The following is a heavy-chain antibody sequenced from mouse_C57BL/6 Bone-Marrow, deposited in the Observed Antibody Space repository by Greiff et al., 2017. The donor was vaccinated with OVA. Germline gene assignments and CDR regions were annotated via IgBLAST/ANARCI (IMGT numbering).Heavy chain of an antibody. CDR1: GFNIKDDY. Sequence: EVMLVESGAELVRPGASVKLSCTASGFNIKDDYMHWVKQRPEQGLEWIGWIDPENGDTEYASKFQGKATITADTSSNTAYLQLSSLTSEDTAVYYCTTTTVVATVDYWGQGTTLTVSS. D-gene: IGHD1-1*01. CDR2: IDPENGDT. CDR3: TTTTVVATVDY. V-gene: IGHV14-4*01. J-gene: IGHJ2*01.